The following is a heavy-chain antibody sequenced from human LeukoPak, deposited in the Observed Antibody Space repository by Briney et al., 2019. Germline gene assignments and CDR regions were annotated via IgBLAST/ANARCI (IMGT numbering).Heavy chain of an antibody. CDR3: ARRSSGWFDY. Sequence: SETLSLTCTVSGGSISSSSYYWGWIRQPPGKGLEWIGSIYYSGSTYYNPSFKSRVTISVDTSKNQFSLKLSSVTAADTAVYYCARRSSGWFDYWGQGTLVTVSS. J-gene: IGHJ4*02. CDR2: IYYSGST. CDR1: GGSISSSSYY. D-gene: IGHD6-19*01. V-gene: IGHV4-39*01.